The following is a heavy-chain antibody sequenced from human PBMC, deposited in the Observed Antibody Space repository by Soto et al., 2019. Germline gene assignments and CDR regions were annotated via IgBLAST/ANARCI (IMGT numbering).Heavy chain of an antibody. CDR1: GGSINTFY. V-gene: IGHV4-4*07. D-gene: IGHD5-12*01. J-gene: IGHJ4*02. Sequence: QVRLQESGPGLLKPSETLSLTCTVSGGSINTFYWSWVRQPAGKGLEWIGRIFSSGSTSFNPSLGSRVAMSVDTSTTHFSLHLSSVTAADMAVYYCAREGSYSAYNFAHGIQLWSFDFWGQGALVTVSS. CDR3: AREGSYSAYNFAHGIQLWSFDF. CDR2: IFSSGST.